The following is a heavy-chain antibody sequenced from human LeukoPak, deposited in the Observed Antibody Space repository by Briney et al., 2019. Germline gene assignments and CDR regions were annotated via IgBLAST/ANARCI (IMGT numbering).Heavy chain of an antibody. CDR1: GYTFTSYY. CDR3: ARMMTPRLYYDSSGYYNGAFDI. J-gene: IGHJ3*02. V-gene: IGHV1-46*01. D-gene: IGHD3-22*01. Sequence: GASVKVSCKASGYTFTSYYMHWVRQAPGQGLEWMGIINPSGGSTSYAQKFQGRVTMTRDMSTSTVYMELSSLRSEDTAVYYCARMMTPRLYYDSSGYYNGAFDIWGQGTMVTVSS. CDR2: INPSGGST.